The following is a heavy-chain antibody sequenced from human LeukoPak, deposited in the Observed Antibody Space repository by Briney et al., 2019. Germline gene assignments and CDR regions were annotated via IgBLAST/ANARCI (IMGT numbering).Heavy chain of an antibody. J-gene: IGHJ4*02. CDR1: GGSISSSYYY. CDR2: IYSSGST. V-gene: IGHV4-39*01. D-gene: IGHD6-6*01. Sequence: KSSETLSLTRTVSGGSISSSYYYWGWIRQPPGKGLEWIGSIYSSGSTYYNPSLKSRVTISVDTSKNQFSLKLSSVTAADTAVYYCARLTFSSSSVFDYWGQGTLVTVSS. CDR3: ARLTFSSSSVFDY.